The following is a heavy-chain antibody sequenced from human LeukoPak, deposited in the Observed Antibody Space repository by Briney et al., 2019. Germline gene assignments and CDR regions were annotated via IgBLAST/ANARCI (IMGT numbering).Heavy chain of an antibody. V-gene: IGHV4-4*09. CDR2: IYHSGNT. CDR3: ASTRRAAVAGRFDS. Sequence: SSETLSLTCTVSGASMSSNYWSWIRQPPGKGLEWIGYIYHSGNTNYSPSLESRVTMSVDESKNQFSLKVNFVSAADTAVYYCASTRRAAVAGRFDSWGQGTLVTVSS. J-gene: IGHJ4*02. D-gene: IGHD6-19*01. CDR1: GASMSSNY.